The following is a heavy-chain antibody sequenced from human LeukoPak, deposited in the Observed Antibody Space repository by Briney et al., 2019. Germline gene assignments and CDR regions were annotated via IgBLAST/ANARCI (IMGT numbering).Heavy chain of an antibody. CDR2: INPNSGGT. V-gene: IGHV1-2*02. Sequence: VSVKVSCKASGYTFSDYYMHWVRQAPGQGLEWMGWINPNSGGTNYAQKFQGRVTMTRDMSISTAYMEVSRLTSDDTAVYYCARATIADSSTYYIDYWGLGTLVTVSS. CDR3: ARATIADSSTYYIDY. J-gene: IGHJ4*02. CDR1: GYTFSDYY. D-gene: IGHD3-22*01.